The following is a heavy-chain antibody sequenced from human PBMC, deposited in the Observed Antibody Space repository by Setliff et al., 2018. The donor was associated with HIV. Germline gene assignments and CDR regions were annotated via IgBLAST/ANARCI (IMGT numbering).Heavy chain of an antibody. CDR1: GGSISSSSYY. CDR3: ARDLSTDSSGPYYHMDI. J-gene: IGHJ6*03. Sequence: SETLSLTCTVSGGSISSSSYYWGWIRQSPGKGLEWTGCIFNSGSTHYKPSLKSRLTISLDTSKSQFSLNLRSVTAADTAVYYCARDLSTDSSGPYYHMDIWGRGTTVTVSS. CDR2: IFNSGST. V-gene: IGHV4-39*07. D-gene: IGHD3-22*01.